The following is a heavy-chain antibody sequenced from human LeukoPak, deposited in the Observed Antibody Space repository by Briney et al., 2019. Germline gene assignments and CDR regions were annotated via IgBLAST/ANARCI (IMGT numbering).Heavy chain of an antibody. D-gene: IGHD4-17*01. CDR3: AKARDYGDYWTFDY. CDR1: GFTFSNYA. V-gene: IGHV3-23*01. Sequence: GGSLRLSCAASGFTFSNYAMSWVRQAPGKGLEWVSGISGSGGGKYYADSVKARFSISRDNSKNTLYLQMNTLRAEDTAVYYCAKARDYGDYWTFDYWGQGTPVTVSS. J-gene: IGHJ4*02. CDR2: ISGSGGGK.